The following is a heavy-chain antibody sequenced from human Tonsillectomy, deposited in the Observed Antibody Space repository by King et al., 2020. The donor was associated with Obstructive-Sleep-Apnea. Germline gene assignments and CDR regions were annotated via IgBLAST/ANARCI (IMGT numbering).Heavy chain of an antibody. D-gene: IGHD6-19*01. J-gene: IGHJ5*02. CDR1: GYTFTGYY. Sequence: QLVQSGAEVTKPGASVKVSCKASGYTFTGYYMHWVRQAPGQGLEWMGWINPNSGGTKYAQKFQGRVTMTRDTSINTAYMELTSLRSDDTAVYYCGRAGTFRSGTQKWFDPWGQGTLVTVSS. CDR2: INPNSGGT. V-gene: IGHV1-2*02. CDR3: GRAGTFRSGTQKWFDP.